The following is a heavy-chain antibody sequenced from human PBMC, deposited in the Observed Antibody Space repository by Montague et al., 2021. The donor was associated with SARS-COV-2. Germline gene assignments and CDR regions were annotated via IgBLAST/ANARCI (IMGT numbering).Heavy chain of an antibody. J-gene: IGHJ6*02. V-gene: IGHV3-20*04. D-gene: IGHD3-9*01. CDR2: INWNGGST. CDR1: GFNFDEYG. Sequence: SRRLSCAASGFNFDEYGMSWVRQAPGKGLEWVSGINWNGGSTGYSDSVKGRFTISRDNAKNSLYLQMNSLRAEDTALYYCARGNYDILTRYYSRDYYYGMDVWGQGTTVTVSS. CDR3: ARGNYDILTRYYSRDYYYGMDV.